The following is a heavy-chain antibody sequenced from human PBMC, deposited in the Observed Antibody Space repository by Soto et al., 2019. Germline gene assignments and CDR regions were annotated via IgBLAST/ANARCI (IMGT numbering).Heavy chain of an antibody. D-gene: IGHD2-2*01. CDR2: ISSSGSTI. V-gene: IGHV3-48*03. Sequence: PGGSLRLSCAASGFTLSSYEMNWVRQAPGKGLEWVSYISSSGSTIYYAGSVKGRFTISRDNAKNSLYLQMNSLRAEDTAVYYCARTPALYNWFDPWGQGTLVTVSS. CDR1: GFTLSSYE. J-gene: IGHJ5*02. CDR3: ARTPALYNWFDP.